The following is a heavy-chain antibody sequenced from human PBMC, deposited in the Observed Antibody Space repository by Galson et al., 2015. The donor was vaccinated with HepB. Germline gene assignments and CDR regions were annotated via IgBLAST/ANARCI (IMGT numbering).Heavy chain of an antibody. D-gene: IGHD2-2*01. CDR3: ARHFGCRSTGCYRRMDV. CDR1: GYTFTSFG. Sequence: SVKVSCKASGYTFTSFGISWVRQAPGQGLEWMGWITVYNGNTNYAQKFQGRVTMTTDTSTSTAYMELRSLRSDDTAVYYCARHFGCRSTGCYRRMDVWGQGTTVTVSS. V-gene: IGHV1-18*01. CDR2: ITVYNGNT. J-gene: IGHJ6*02.